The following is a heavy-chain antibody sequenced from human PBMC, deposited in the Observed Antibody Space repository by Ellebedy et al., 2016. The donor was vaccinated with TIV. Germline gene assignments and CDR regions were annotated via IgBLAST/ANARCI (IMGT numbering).Heavy chain of an antibody. V-gene: IGHV1-18*01. CDR2: ISAYTGNT. D-gene: IGHD3-10*01. CDR3: ARDMVQGMVAIYVWFDY. J-gene: IGHJ4*02. Sequence: ASVKVSCKASAYAFGSYGISWVRQAAGQGLEWVAWISAYTGNTEFAQKVHGRVTLTTDSSTSTAYMELRNLKSDDTAVYYCARDMVQGMVAIYVWFDYWGQGTLVTVSS. CDR1: AYAFGSYG.